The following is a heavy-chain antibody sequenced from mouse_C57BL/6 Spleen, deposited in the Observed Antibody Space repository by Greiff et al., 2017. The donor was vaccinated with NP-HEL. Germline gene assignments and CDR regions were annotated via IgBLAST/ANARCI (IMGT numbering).Heavy chain of an antibody. CDR3: ARDPYYGSSNYYAMDY. CDR1: GFTFSSYA. D-gene: IGHD1-1*01. V-gene: IGHV5-4*01. J-gene: IGHJ4*01. Sequence: EVKLVESGGGLVKPGGSLKLSCAASGFTFSSYAMSWVRQTPEKRLEWVATISDGGGYTYYPDNVKGRFTISRDNAKNNLYLQMSHLKSEDTAMYYCARDPYYGSSNYYAMDYWGQGTSVTVSS. CDR2: ISDGGGYT.